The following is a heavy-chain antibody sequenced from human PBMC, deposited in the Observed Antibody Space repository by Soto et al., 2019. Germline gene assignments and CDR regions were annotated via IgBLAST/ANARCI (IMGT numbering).Heavy chain of an antibody. CDR2: SYYSGST. J-gene: IGHJ4*02. Sequence: QVQLQESGPGLVKPSQTLSLTCTVSGGSITSGGYCWTWIRQHPVKGLEWMGHSYYSGSTSYNPALKRRVTISIGTSKNQFSLKLTSVTAADTAVYYCARDGDYFGSGSPPLVSKWVQGTLVTVSS. CDR1: GGSITSGGYC. D-gene: IGHD3-10*01. CDR3: ARDGDYFGSGSPPLVSK. V-gene: IGHV4-31*03.